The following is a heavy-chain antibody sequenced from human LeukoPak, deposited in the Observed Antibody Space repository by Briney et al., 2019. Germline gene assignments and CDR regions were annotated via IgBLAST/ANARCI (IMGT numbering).Heavy chain of an antibody. J-gene: IGHJ5*02. CDR2: INHSGST. V-gene: IGHV4-34*01. Sequence: SETPSLTCAVYGGSFSGYYWSWIRQPPGKGLEWIGEINHSGSTNYNPSLKSRVTISVDTSKNQFSLKLSSVTAADTAVYYCARQGPQIVVVPAAIWFDPWGQGTLVTVSS. CDR1: GGSFSGYY. D-gene: IGHD2-2*01. CDR3: ARQGPQIVVVPAAIWFDP.